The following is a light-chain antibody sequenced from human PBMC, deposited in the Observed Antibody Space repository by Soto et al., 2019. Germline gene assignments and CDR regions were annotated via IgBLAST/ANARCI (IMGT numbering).Light chain of an antibody. J-gene: IGLJ3*02. V-gene: IGLV4-69*01. CDR3: QTWDTGIL. CDR1: SGHNNYA. Sequence: QSVLTQSPFASASLGASVKLTCTLSSGHNNYAFAWHQQQPGKGPRYLIKITSDGTYTKGDGVPHRFSGSRSGAERSLTISSLQPDDEADYYCQTWDTGILFGGGTKLTVL. CDR2: ITSDGTY.